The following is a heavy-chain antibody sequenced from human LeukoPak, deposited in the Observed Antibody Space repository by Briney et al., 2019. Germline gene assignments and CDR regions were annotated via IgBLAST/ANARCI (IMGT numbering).Heavy chain of an antibody. CDR3: AKDATDYGEGDY. CDR2: ISYDGSNK. Sequence: PGRSLRLSCAASGFTFSSYGMHWVRQAPGKGLEWVAVISYDGSNKYYADSVKGRFTISRDNSKNTLYLQMNSLRAEDTAVYYCAKDATDYGEGDYWGQGTLVTVSS. CDR1: GFTFSSYG. V-gene: IGHV3-30*18. D-gene: IGHD4-17*01. J-gene: IGHJ4*02.